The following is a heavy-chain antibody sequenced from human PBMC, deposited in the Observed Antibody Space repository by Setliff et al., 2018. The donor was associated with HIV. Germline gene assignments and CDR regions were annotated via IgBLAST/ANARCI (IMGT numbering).Heavy chain of an antibody. CDR3: ASALYYNFRSAYYVTPYYFDY. CDR2: VYTTGGT. V-gene: IGHV4-4*07. J-gene: IGHJ4*02. D-gene: IGHD3-3*01. CDR1: SDSISSSY. Sequence: SETLSLTCTVSSDSISSSYWTWIRQPAGKGLEWIGHVYTTGGTNYNPSLESRLTISVDTSRNQFSLRLSSVTAADTAVYYCASALYYNFRSAYYVTPYYFDYWGQGTLVTVSS.